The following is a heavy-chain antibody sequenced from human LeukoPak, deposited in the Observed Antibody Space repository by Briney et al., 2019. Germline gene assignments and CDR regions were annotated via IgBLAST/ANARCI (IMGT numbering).Heavy chain of an antibody. CDR2: TWYDGSNK. CDR1: GFTFSSYG. CDR3: ARDVRGYSGYGAFDI. V-gene: IGHV3-33*01. Sequence: GGSLRLSCAASGFTFSSYGMHWVRQALGKGLEWVAVTWYDGSNKYYADSVKGRFTISRDNSKNTLYLQMNSLRAEDTAVYYCARDVRGYSGYGAFDIWGQGTMVTVSS. D-gene: IGHD5-12*01. J-gene: IGHJ3*02.